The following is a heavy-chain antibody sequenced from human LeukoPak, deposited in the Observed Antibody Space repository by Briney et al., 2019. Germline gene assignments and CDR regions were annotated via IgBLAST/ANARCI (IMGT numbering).Heavy chain of an antibody. D-gene: IGHD6-19*01. J-gene: IGHJ4*02. CDR2: IYYSGNT. Sequence: PSETLSLTCTVSGDSISTSNSYWGWIRQPPGKGLEWIGSIYYSGNTYYNASLKSRVTISVDTSKNQFSLKLSSVTAADTAVYYCARDLIAVAGSHFFDYWGQGTLVTVSS. V-gene: IGHV4-39*07. CDR3: ARDLIAVAGSHFFDY. CDR1: GDSISTSNSY.